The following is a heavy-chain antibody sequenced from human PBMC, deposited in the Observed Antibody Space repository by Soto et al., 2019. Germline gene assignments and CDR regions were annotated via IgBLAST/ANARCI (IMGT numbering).Heavy chain of an antibody. Sequence: SETLSLTCAVSGASISSDNRWTWVRQPPGEGLEWIGEISQSGTTKYNPSLASRVTISVDKSKNQFSLRLTSMTAADTAVYYCAKKVPAALRLYYFFGLDVWGQGTTVTVS. CDR3: AKKVPAALRLYYFFGLDV. V-gene: IGHV4-4*02. CDR1: GASISSDNR. J-gene: IGHJ6*02. CDR2: ISQSGTT. D-gene: IGHD2-15*01.